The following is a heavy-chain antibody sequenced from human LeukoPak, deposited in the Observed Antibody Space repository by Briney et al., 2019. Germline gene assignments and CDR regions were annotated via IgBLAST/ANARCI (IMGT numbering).Heavy chain of an antibody. D-gene: IGHD2-15*01. J-gene: IGHJ4*02. Sequence: GGSLRLSCAASGFTVSSNYMSWVRQAPGKGLEWVSVIYSGGSTYYADSVKGRFTISRNNSKNTLYLQMNSLRAEDTAVYYCARDRDCSGGSCYGYWGQGTLVTVSS. V-gene: IGHV3-66*01. CDR2: IYSGGST. CDR3: ARDRDCSGGSCYGY. CDR1: GFTVSSNY.